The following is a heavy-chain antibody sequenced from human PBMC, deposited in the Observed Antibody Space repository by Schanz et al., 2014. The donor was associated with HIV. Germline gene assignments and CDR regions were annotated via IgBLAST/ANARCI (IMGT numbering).Heavy chain of an antibody. Sequence: QVQLQQWGAGLLKPSETLSLTCAVYGGSFRGYYWTWIRQFPGLGLEWIGGVRHIGGTNYNPSLKSRVPMSMDMSKNHFSLNLTSVTAADTAVYFCARGDFGGNSVDYWGHGNMVTVSS. CDR2: VRHIGGT. CDR1: GGSFRGYY. D-gene: IGHD4-17*01. CDR3: ARGDFGGNSVDY. J-gene: IGHJ4*01. V-gene: IGHV4-34*02.